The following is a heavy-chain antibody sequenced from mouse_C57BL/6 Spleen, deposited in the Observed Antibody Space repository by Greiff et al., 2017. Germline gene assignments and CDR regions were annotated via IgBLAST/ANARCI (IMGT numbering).Heavy chain of an antibody. V-gene: IGHV6-3*01. D-gene: IGHD2-14*01. CDR3: TELVRGRYYFDD. Sequence: EVMLVESGGGLVQPGGSMKLSCVASGFTFSNYWMNWVRQSPEKGLEWVAQIRLKSDNYATPSAASVKGRFTIARDGSKSSVYLQMNNLSAEDTGIYTCTELVRGRYYFDDWGQGTTLTVSS. CDR1: GFTFSNYW. J-gene: IGHJ2*01. CDR2: IRLKSDNYAT.